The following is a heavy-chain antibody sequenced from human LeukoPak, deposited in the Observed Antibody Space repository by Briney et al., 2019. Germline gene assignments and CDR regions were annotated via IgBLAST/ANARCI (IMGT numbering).Heavy chain of an antibody. CDR1: GFTFSSYS. D-gene: IGHD1-26*01. CDR3: AKGRIVGGDYYYDVDV. Sequence: GGSLRLSCAASGFTFSSYSMNWVRQAPGKGLEWVSSISSSSSYIYYADSVKGRFTISRDNSKDTLYLQMNSLRVEDTAIYYCAKGRIVGGDYYYDVDVWGQGTTVTVSS. CDR2: ISSSSSYI. V-gene: IGHV3-21*04. J-gene: IGHJ6*02.